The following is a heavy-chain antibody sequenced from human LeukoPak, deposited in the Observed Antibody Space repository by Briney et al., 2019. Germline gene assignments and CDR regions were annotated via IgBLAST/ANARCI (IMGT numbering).Heavy chain of an antibody. CDR3: ARAKDCSSITCPFDI. CDR2: INWNSGST. Sequence: PGGSLRLSCAASAFTFHDYGMSWGRQAPGKGLEWVSSINWNSGSTGYADSVKGRFSISRDNGKNSLYLQMNSLRAEDTALYYCARAKDCSSITCPFDIWGQGTMVTVSS. D-gene: IGHD2-2*01. V-gene: IGHV3-20*04. CDR1: AFTFHDYG. J-gene: IGHJ3*02.